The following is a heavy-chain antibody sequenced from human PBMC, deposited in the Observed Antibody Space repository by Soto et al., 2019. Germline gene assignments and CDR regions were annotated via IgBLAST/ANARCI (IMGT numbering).Heavy chain of an antibody. CDR2: ISWNSGNI. V-gene: IGHV3-9*01. CDR1: GFTFDDYS. D-gene: IGHD6-13*01. Sequence: EVQLVESGGGLVQPGRSLRLSCAASGFTFDDYSMHWVRQAPGKGLEWVSGISWNSGNIGYADSVEGRFTISRENAKNSLYLDMNSLRTEDTPMYFCTKGYTYSRAHYFDYWGRGTLVTVSS. J-gene: IGHJ4*02. CDR3: TKGYTYSRAHYFDY.